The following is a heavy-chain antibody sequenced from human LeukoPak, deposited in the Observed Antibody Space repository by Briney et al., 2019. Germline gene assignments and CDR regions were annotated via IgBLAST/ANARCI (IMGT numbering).Heavy chain of an antibody. CDR2: ISGSGGST. D-gene: IGHD3-22*01. CDR1: GFTFSSYA. J-gene: IGHJ4*02. Sequence: GGSLRLSCAASGFTFSSYAMSWVRQAPGKGLEWVSAISGSGGSTYYADSVRGRFTISKDNSKNKLHLQMNSLRAEDTAVYYCAKDSPIDLSSTRRAMIVVSYFDYWGQETLVTVSS. V-gene: IGHV3-23*01. CDR3: AKDSPIDLSSTRRAMIVVSYFDY.